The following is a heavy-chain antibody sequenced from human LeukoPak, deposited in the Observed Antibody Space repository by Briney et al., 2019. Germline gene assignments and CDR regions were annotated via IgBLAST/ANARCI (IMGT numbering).Heavy chain of an antibody. D-gene: IGHD1-14*01. V-gene: IGHV3-53*05. Sequence: GSLVLSCAASGFTVSSNYMSWVRQAPGKGLEWVSVIYSGGSTYYADSVKGRVTISRDNTKNTLYVQMNSLRSEDTALYYCARDFRTNYYYYMDVWGKGTTVTVSS. J-gene: IGHJ6*03. CDR3: ARDFRTNYYYYMDV. CDR2: IYSGGST. CDR1: GFTVSSNY.